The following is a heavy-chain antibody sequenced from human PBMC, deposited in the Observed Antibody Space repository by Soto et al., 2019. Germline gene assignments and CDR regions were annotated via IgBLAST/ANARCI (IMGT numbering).Heavy chain of an antibody. CDR2: VFYGGT. D-gene: IGHD3-16*01. CDR3: ASYRGALYFES. Sequence: LSLTCSVSGRSMSSNYWSWIRQSPDKGVEWLGYVFYGGTDYNPSLGGRVSMSVETSKSQFSLKLTSVTVADTAVYYCASYRGALYFESWGPGILVTVSS. CDR1: GRSMSSNY. J-gene: IGHJ4*02. V-gene: IGHV4-59*01.